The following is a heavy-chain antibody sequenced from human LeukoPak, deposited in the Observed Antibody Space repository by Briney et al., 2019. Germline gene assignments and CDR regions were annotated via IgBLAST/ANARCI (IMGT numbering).Heavy chain of an antibody. CDR3: ATARLFRFLEWSFDY. Sequence: GASVKVSCKASGGTFSSYAISWVRQAPGKGLEWMGGFDPEDGETIYAQKFQGRVIMTEDTSADTAYMEFSSLRSEDTAVYYCATARLFRFLEWSFDYWGQGTLVTVSS. D-gene: IGHD3-3*01. J-gene: IGHJ4*02. V-gene: IGHV1-24*01. CDR2: FDPEDGET. CDR1: GGTFSSYA.